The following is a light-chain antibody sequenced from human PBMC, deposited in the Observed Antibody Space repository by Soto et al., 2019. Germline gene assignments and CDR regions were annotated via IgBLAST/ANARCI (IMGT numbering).Light chain of an antibody. CDR3: QSYDSTLSARYV. CDR1: SSNIGAGYG. Sequence: QSALTQPPSVSGAPGQRVTISCTGSSSNIGAGYGVHWYQQLPGAAPKLLIYATTNRTSGVPDRFSGYKSGTSASLAITGLQAEDEGDYYCQSYDSTLSARYVFGTGTPVTVL. V-gene: IGLV1-40*01. CDR2: ATT. J-gene: IGLJ1*01.